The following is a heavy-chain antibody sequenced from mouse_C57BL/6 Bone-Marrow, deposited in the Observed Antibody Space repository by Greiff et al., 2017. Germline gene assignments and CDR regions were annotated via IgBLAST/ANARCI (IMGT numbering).Heavy chain of an antibody. CDR1: GFTFSSYT. V-gene: IGHV5-9*01. Sequence: EVMLVESGGGLVKPGGSLKLSCAASGFTFSSYTMSWVRQTPEKRLEWVATISGGGGNTYYPDSVKGRFTISRDNAKNTLYLQMSSLRSEDTALYYCARHDPFDDWGQGTTLTVSS. J-gene: IGHJ2*01. CDR2: ISGGGGNT. CDR3: ARHDPFDD.